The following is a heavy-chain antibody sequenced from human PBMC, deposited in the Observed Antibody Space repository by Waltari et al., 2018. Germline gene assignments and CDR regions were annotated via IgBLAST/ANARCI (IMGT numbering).Heavy chain of an antibody. CDR1: GGTFSSYT. V-gene: IGHV1-69*08. J-gene: IGHJ1*01. CDR2: IIPILGIA. D-gene: IGHD3-16*02. CDR3: ARDQRGYTYFQH. Sequence: QVQLVQSGAEVKKPGSSVKVSCKASGGTFSSYTISWVRQAPGQGLEWMGRIIPILGIANYAQKFQGRVTITADKSTSTAYMELSSLRSEDTAVYYCARDQRGYTYFQHWGQGTLVTVSS.